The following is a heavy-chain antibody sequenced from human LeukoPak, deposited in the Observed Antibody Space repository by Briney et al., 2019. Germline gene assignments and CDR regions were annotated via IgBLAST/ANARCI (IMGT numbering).Heavy chain of an antibody. V-gene: IGHV4-59*12. J-gene: IGHJ5*02. Sequence: SETLSLTCTVSGGSISTYYWSWIRQPPGKGLEWIGYIYYSGSTNYNPSLKSRVTMSVDTSKNQFSLKLSSVTAADTAVYYCARDYYGSGHYGFWFDPWGQGTLVTVSS. CDR1: GGSISTYY. D-gene: IGHD3-10*01. CDR3: ARDYYGSGHYGFWFDP. CDR2: IYYSGST.